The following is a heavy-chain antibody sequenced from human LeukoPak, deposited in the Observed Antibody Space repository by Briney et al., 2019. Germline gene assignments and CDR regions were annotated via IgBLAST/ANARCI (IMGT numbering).Heavy chain of an antibody. CDR3: AREKYYYDSSGYYYDEYAFDI. Sequence: PGGSLRLSCAASGFTFSSYSMNWVRQAPGKGLEWVSSIRSSSSYIYYADSVKGRFTISRDNAKNSLYLQMNSLRAEDTAVYYCAREKYYYDSSGYYYDEYAFDIWGQGTVVTVSS. CDR2: IRSSSSYI. V-gene: IGHV3-21*01. D-gene: IGHD3-22*01. CDR1: GFTFSSYS. J-gene: IGHJ3*02.